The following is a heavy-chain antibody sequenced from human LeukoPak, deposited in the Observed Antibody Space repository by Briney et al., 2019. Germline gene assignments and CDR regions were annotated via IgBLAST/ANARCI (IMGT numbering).Heavy chain of an antibody. V-gene: IGHV3-23*01. CDR2: SCSGGDT. J-gene: IGHJ6*02. CDR1: GFTFSSYA. CDR3: ARDMAGITMLVRYYYGMDV. D-gene: IGHD3-22*01. Sequence: PGGSLRLSCAASGFTFSSYAMNWVRQAPGKGLEWGSISCSGGDTYYSDSVKGRFTISRDNSKNTLYLQTNSLRAEDTAVYYCARDMAGITMLVRYYYGMDVWGQGTTVTVSS.